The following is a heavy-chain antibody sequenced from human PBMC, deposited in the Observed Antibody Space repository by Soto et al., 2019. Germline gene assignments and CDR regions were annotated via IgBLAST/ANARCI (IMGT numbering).Heavy chain of an antibody. Sequence: QVQLVQSGPEVKKPGASVKVSCKASGYTFTTYGLSWVRQAPGQGLEWMGWVGADNSNTNYAQKFQGRVTMTIDTSASTAYMGLRSLRSDDTAVYYCARDWKDGGLDYWGQGTLVTVSS. D-gene: IGHD1-1*01. V-gene: IGHV1-18*04. CDR2: VGADNSNT. CDR3: ARDWKDGGLDY. J-gene: IGHJ4*02. CDR1: GYTFTTYG.